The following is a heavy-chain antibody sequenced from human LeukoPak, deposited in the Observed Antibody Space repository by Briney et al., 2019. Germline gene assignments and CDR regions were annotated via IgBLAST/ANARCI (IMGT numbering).Heavy chain of an antibody. D-gene: IGHD6-13*01. Sequence: SGGSLRLSCAASGFTFSSYAMSWVRQAPGKGLEWVGFIRSKAYGGTTEYAASVKGRFTISRDDSKSIAYLQMNSLKTEDTAVYYCTRDPGSSWFSNWFDPWGQGTLVTVSS. CDR2: IRSKAYGGTT. CDR3: TRDPGSSWFSNWFDP. V-gene: IGHV3-49*04. J-gene: IGHJ5*02. CDR1: GFTFSSYA.